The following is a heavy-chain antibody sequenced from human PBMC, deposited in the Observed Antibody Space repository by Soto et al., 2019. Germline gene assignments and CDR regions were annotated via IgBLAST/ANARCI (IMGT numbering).Heavy chain of an antibody. J-gene: IGHJ6*02. CDR2: IIPIFGTA. D-gene: IGHD4-4*01. V-gene: IGHV1-69*13. Sequence: ASVKVSCKASGGTFSSYAISWVRQAPGQGLEWMGGIIPIFGTANYAQKFQGRVTITADESTSTAYMELSSLRSEDTAVYYCARDYTIIAGYYYYYGMDVWGQGTTVTVSS. CDR1: GGTFSSYA. CDR3: ARDYTIIAGYYYYYGMDV.